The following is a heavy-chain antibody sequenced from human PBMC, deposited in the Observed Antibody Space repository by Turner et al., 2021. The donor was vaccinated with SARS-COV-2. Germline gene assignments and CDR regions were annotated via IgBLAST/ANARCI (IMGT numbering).Heavy chain of an antibody. J-gene: IGHJ4*02. CDR1: GFTFSSYW. CDR3: ARGGLYYYDRSAYYSSAMDY. CDR2: RKEDGSEK. V-gene: IGHV3-7*01. D-gene: IGHD3-22*01. Sequence: EVQLVESGGGLVRPGGSLRLSCAASGFTFSSYWMSWVRQAPGKGLEWVANRKEDGSEKYYVDSVKGRFTISRANAKNSLYLQMNSLRAEDKAVYYCARGGLYYYDRSAYYSSAMDYWGQGTLVTVSS.